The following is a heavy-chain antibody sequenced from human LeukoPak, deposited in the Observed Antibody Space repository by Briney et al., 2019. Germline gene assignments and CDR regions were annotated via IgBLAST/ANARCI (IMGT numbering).Heavy chain of an antibody. CDR2: ISFDGSKK. D-gene: IGHD5-12*01. J-gene: IGHJ3*02. CDR1: GFIFSNYG. CDR3: ARPSLYSGYDSDAFDI. V-gene: IGHV3-30*03. Sequence: GRSLRLSCAASGFIFSNYGMHWVRQAPGKGLEWVAIISFDGSKKHYADSVKGRFTISRDNSKNTLYLQMNSLRAEDTAVYYCARPSLYSGYDSDAFDIWGQGTMVTVSS.